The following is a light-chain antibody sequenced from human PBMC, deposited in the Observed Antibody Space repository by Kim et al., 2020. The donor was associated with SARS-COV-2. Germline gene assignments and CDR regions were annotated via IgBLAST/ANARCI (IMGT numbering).Light chain of an antibody. CDR1: DIGSKS. Sequence: VAPGRTARITCGGDDIGSKSVHWYQQKPGQAPLLVISYDSDRPSGIPDRFSGSNSGNTATPTINRVEAGDEADYHCQVWDSNTHVVFGGGTQLTVL. CDR2: YDS. V-gene: IGLV3-21*04. CDR3: QVWDSNTHVV. J-gene: IGLJ2*01.